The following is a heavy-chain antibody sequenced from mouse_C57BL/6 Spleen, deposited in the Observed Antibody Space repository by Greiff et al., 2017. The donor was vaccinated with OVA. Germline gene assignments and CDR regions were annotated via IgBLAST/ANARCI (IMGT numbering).Heavy chain of an antibody. CDR2: IDPSDSYT. D-gene: IGHD2-4*01. Sequence: QVQLRQPGAELVRPGTSVKLSCKASGYTFTSYWMHWVKQRPGQGLEWIGVIDPSDSYTNYNQKFKGKATLTVDTSSSTAYMQLSSLTSEDSAVYYCARGVSDYAYYFDYWGQGTTLTVSS. J-gene: IGHJ2*01. CDR1: GYTFTSYW. V-gene: IGHV1-59*01. CDR3: ARGVSDYAYYFDY.